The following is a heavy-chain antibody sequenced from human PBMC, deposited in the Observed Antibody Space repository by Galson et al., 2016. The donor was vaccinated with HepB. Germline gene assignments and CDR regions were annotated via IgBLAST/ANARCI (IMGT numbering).Heavy chain of an antibody. CDR1: GASITSSTYY. Sequence: TLSLTCTVSGASITSSTYYWGWLRQSPGKGLEWIGTIFYTGSTYYNPSLESRASISVDTSKNQFSLKLSSVTAADTAVYYCARDKNERGYSYGHFDYWGQGALVTVSS. D-gene: IGHD5-18*01. CDR2: IFYTGST. J-gene: IGHJ4*02. V-gene: IGHV4-39*07. CDR3: ARDKNERGYSYGHFDY.